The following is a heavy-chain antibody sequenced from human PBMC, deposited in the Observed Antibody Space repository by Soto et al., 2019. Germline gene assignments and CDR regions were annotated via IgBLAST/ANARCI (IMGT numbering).Heavy chain of an antibody. Sequence: GGFLRLSCAASGFTFSSYGMHWVRQDPGKGLEWVAVISYDGSNKYYADSVKGRFTISRDNSKNTLYLQMNSLRAEDTAVYYCAKVPHQDIVLMVYEYYFDYWGQGTLVTVSS. V-gene: IGHV3-30*18. D-gene: IGHD2-8*01. CDR3: AKVPHQDIVLMVYEYYFDY. CDR1: GFTFSSYG. J-gene: IGHJ4*02. CDR2: ISYDGSNK.